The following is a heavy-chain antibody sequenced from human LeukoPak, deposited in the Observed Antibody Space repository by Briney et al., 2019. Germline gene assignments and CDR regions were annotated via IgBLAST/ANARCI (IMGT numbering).Heavy chain of an antibody. CDR3: ARDRDSSGYYYHFDY. Sequence: SETLSLTCTVSGGSISTYYWTWIRQSPGKGLEWIGHIYYSGSTTYNPSLKSRVTISVDTSKNQFSLRLSSVTAADTAVYHCARDRDSSGYYYHFDYWGQGILVTVSS. V-gene: IGHV4-59*01. D-gene: IGHD3-22*01. CDR2: IYYSGST. CDR1: GGSISTYY. J-gene: IGHJ4*02.